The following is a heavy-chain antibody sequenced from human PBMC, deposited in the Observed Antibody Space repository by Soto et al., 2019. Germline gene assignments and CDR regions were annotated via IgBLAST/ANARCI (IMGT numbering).Heavy chain of an antibody. Sequence: EVQLVESGGGLIQPGGSLRLSCAASGFTVSTKYMSWVRQAPGKGLKWVSVIYCGGSTSYADAVKGRFSISRDNSKNTMYLQMNSMRAEDTAVYYCAIFDSADYFDYWGQGTLVTVSS. CDR3: AIFDSADYFDY. CDR1: GFTVSTKY. D-gene: IGHD3-22*01. V-gene: IGHV3-53*01. J-gene: IGHJ4*02. CDR2: IYCGGST.